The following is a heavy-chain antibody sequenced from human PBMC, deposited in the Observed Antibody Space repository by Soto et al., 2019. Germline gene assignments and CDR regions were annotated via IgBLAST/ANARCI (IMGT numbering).Heavy chain of an antibody. Sequence: EVQLLESGGGLVQPGGSLRLSCAASGLTFSSYAMSWVRQAPGKGLEWVSAISGSGGSTYYADSVKGRFTISRDNSKNALSLQMNSLRAEDTAVYYCAKDEGRSSSRYDRDYWGQGTLVTVSS. CDR3: AKDEGRSSSRYDRDY. J-gene: IGHJ4*02. D-gene: IGHD6-13*01. CDR2: ISGSGGST. V-gene: IGHV3-23*01. CDR1: GLTFSSYA.